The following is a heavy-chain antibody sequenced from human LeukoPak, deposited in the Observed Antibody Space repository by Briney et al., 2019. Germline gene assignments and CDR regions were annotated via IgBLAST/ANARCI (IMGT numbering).Heavy chain of an antibody. Sequence: GGSLRLSCAASGFTFSDYYMSWIRQAPGKGLECVSYISSSSSCTNYADSVKGRFTISRDNAKNSLYLQMDSLRAEDTAVYYCARGLRYYYYGMDVWGQGTTVTVSS. CDR3: ARGLRYYYYGMDV. CDR1: GFTFSDYY. J-gene: IGHJ6*02. V-gene: IGHV3-11*06. CDR2: ISSSSSCT. D-gene: IGHD3-16*01.